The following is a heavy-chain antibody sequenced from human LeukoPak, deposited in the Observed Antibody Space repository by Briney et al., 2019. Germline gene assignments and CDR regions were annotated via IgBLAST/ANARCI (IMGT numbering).Heavy chain of an antibody. CDR2: ISYDGSNK. Sequence: GGSLRLSCAASGFTFSSYAMHWVRQAPGKGLEWVAVISYDGSNKYYADSVKGRFTISRDNSKNTLYLQMNSLRAEDTAVYYCARDGNSAAAGPFDYWGQGTLVTVSS. D-gene: IGHD6-13*01. V-gene: IGHV3-30-3*01. CDR3: ARDGNSAAAGPFDY. J-gene: IGHJ4*02. CDR1: GFTFSSYA.